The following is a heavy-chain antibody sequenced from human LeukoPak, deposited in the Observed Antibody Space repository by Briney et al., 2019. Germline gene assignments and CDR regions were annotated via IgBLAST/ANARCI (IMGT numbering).Heavy chain of an antibody. V-gene: IGHV6-1*01. CDR3: ARLFDWGSDHWYFDL. Sequence: SQTLSLTCAISGDSVSSNSVTWNWIRQSPSRGLERLGRTYYRSTWYNDYAVSVRGRITVNPDTSKNQFSLELSSMTAADTAVYYCARLFDWGSDHWYFDLWGRGTLVTVSS. CDR2: TYYRSTWYN. CDR1: GDSVSSNSVT. D-gene: IGHD3-9*01. J-gene: IGHJ2*01.